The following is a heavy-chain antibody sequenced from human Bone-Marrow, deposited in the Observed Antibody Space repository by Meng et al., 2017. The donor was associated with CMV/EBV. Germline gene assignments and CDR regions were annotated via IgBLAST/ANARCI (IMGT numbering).Heavy chain of an antibody. CDR1: GFTFSSYH. J-gene: IGHJ4*02. CDR2: ISSSGSYV. V-gene: IGHV3-21*01. D-gene: IGHD5-24*01. CDR3: ARHRDGYNGGGDY. Sequence: GESLKISCTASGFTFSSYHMNWVRQAPGKGLEWVSSISSSGSYVYYADSVKGRFTISRDNAKNSLYLQMNSLRAEDTAVYYCARHRDGYNGGGDYWGQGTRVTVSS.